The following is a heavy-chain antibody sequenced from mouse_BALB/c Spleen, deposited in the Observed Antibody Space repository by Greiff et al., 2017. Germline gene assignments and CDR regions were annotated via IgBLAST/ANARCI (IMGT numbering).Heavy chain of an antibody. J-gene: IGHJ4*01. CDR2: IYPGDGDT. D-gene: IGHD2-4*01. V-gene: IGHV1-80*01. CDR1: GYAFSSYW. Sequence: VKLVASGAELVRPGSSVKISCKASGYAFSSYWMNWVKQRPGQGLEWIGQIYPGDGDTNYNGKFKGKATLTADKSSSTAYMQLSSLTSEDSAVYFCAREGITRDYYAMDYWGQGTSVTVSS. CDR3: AREGITRDYYAMDY.